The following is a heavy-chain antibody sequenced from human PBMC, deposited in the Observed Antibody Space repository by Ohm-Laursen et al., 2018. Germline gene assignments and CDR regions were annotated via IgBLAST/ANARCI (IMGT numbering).Heavy chain of an antibody. D-gene: IGHD2-8*01. CDR2: ISSSSSYI. CDR3: ARDHCTNGVCYTPHNWFDP. J-gene: IGHJ5*02. CDR1: GFTFSSYS. Sequence: SLRLSCAASGFTFSSYSMNWVRQAPGKGLEWVSSISSSSSYIYYADSVKGRFTISRDNAKNSLYLQMNSLRAEDTAVYYCARDHCTNGVCYTPHNWFDPWGQGTLVTVSS. V-gene: IGHV3-21*01.